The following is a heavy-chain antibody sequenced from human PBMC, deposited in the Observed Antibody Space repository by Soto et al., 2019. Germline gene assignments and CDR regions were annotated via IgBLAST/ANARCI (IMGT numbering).Heavy chain of an antibody. CDR2: ISGSGGST. CDR1: GFTFSSYA. V-gene: IGHV3-23*01. Sequence: GGSLRLSCAASGFTFSSYAMSWVRQAPGKGLEWVSAISGSGGSTYYADSVKGRFTISSDNSKTTLYLQMNSLRAEDTAVYYCAKDREQWLVPGDYWGQGTLITVSS. J-gene: IGHJ4*02. CDR3: AKDREQWLVPGDY. D-gene: IGHD6-19*01.